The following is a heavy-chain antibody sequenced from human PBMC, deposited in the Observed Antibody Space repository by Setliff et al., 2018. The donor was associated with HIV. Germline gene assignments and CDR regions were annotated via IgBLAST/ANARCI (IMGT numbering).Heavy chain of an antibody. J-gene: IGHJ4*02. CDR3: ARDMTYHFGAGSYLSTNQHDY. Sequence: GGSLRLSCAASGFTFSNFAMNWVRQAPGKGLEWVGIIMPDGSVTSYSDSVKGRFTISRDNAKNSLFLQMNSLRAEDTAVYYCARDMTYHFGAGSYLSTNQHDYWGQGTLVTVSS. CDR2: IMPDGSVT. CDR1: GFTFSNFA. D-gene: IGHD3-10*01. V-gene: IGHV3-7*01.